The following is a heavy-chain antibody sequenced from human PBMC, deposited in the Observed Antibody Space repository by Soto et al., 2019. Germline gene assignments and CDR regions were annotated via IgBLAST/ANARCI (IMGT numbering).Heavy chain of an antibody. D-gene: IGHD5-12*01. Sequence: ASVKVSCKVSGYTLTELSMHWVRQAPGKGLEWMGGFDPEDGETIYAQKFQGRVTMTEDTSTDTAYMELSSLRSEDTAVYYCATAGEMATISEAFDIWGQGTMVTVSS. V-gene: IGHV1-24*01. CDR3: ATAGEMATISEAFDI. J-gene: IGHJ3*02. CDR1: GYTLTELS. CDR2: FDPEDGET.